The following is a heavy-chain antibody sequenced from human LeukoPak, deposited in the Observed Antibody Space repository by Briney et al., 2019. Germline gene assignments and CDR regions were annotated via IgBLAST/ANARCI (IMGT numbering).Heavy chain of an antibody. D-gene: IGHD6-19*01. V-gene: IGHV4-34*01. CDR2: INHSGST. J-gene: IGHJ6*03. Sequence: PSETLSLTCAVYGGSFSGYYWSWIRQPPGKGLEWIGEINHSGSTNYNPSLKSRVTISVDTSKNPFSLKLSSVTAADTAVYYCARGIVVPGGWYRGPYYYYYMDVWGKGTTVTVSS. CDR3: ARGIVVPGGWYRGPYYYYYMDV. CDR1: GGSFSGYY.